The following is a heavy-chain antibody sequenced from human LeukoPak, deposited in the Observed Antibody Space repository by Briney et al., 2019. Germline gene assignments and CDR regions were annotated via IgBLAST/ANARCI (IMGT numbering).Heavy chain of an antibody. CDR1: GGSISSYY. CDR3: ARGYGSGELLDY. CDR2: IYYSGIT. Sequence: SETLSLTCTVSGGSISSYYWSWIRQPPGKGLEWIGYIYYSGITNYNPSLKSRVTMSVDTAKNQFSLRLSSVTAADTAVYYCARGYGSGELLDYWGQGTLVTVSS. D-gene: IGHD3-10*01. V-gene: IGHV4-59*01. J-gene: IGHJ4*02.